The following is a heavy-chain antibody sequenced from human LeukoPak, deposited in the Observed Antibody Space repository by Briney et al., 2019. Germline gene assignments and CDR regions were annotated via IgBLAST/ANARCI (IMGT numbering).Heavy chain of an antibody. CDR3: AKDRAPYYDSSGYGY. Sequence: GSLRLSCAASGFTFSSYAMSWVRQAPGKGLEWVSAISGSGGSTYYADSVKGRFTISRDNSKNTLYLQMNSLRAEDTAVYYCAKDRAPYYDSSGYGYWGQGTLVTVSS. CDR2: ISGSGGST. D-gene: IGHD3-22*01. J-gene: IGHJ4*02. CDR1: GFTFSSYA. V-gene: IGHV3-23*01.